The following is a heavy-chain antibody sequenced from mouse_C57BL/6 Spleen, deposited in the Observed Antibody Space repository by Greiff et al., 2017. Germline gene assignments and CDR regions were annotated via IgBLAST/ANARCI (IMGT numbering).Heavy chain of an antibody. V-gene: IGHV5-17*01. CDR3: ARPISNLAWFAY. J-gene: IGHJ3*01. CDR2: ISSGSSTI. CDR1: GFTFSDYG. Sequence: DVQLQESGGGLVKPGGSLKLSCAASGFTFSDYGMHWVRQAPEKGLEWVAYISSGSSTIYYADTVKGRFTISRDNAKNTLFLQMTSLRSEDTAMYYCARPISNLAWFAYWGQGTLVTVSA. D-gene: IGHD2-5*01.